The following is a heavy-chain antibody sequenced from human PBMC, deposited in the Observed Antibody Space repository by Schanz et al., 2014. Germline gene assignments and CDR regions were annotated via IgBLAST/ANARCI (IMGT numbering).Heavy chain of an antibody. Sequence: QVQLVESGGGVVQPGRSLRLSCAASGFIFSSYGLHWVRQAPGKGLEWVAAMSYDGSIKYYGDSVKGRFTISRDNSENTLYLQMNSLSADDTAVFYCAKGMGYCSGGTCYDYYYYGLDVWGKGTTVTVSS. CDR1: GFIFSSYG. CDR2: MSYDGSIK. J-gene: IGHJ6*04. V-gene: IGHV3-33*06. D-gene: IGHD2-15*01. CDR3: AKGMGYCSGGTCYDYYYYGLDV.